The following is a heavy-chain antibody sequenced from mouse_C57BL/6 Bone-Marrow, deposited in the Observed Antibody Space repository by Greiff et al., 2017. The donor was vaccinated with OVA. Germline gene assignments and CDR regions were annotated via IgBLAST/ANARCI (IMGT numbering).Heavy chain of an antibody. J-gene: IGHJ3*01. CDR1: GYTLTDYN. D-gene: IGHD2-4*01. CDR3: ARGGYYDYDGGAWFAY. V-gene: IGHV1-18*01. Sequence: EVQLQQSGPELAKPGASVKITCKASGYTLTDYNMDWVKQSHGKSIEWIGDINSNNGGTIYNQKLKGKATLTVDKSSSTAYMELRSLTSEDTAVYYCARGGYYDYDGGAWFAYWCQGTLVTVSA. CDR2: INSNNGGT.